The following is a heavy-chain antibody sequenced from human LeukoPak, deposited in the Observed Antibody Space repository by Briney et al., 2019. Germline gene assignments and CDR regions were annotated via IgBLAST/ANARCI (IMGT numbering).Heavy chain of an antibody. CDR1: GFTVSSNY. V-gene: IGHV3-66*01. CDR2: IYSGGST. D-gene: IGHD3-3*01. J-gene: IGHJ5*02. Sequence: GGSLRLSCAASGFTVSSNYMSWVRQAPGKGLEWVSVIYSGGSTYYADSVKGRFTISRDNSKNTLYLQMNSLRAEDTALYHCATRLRFLGWLLPTPYNWFDPWGQGTLATVSS. CDR3: ATRLRFLGWLLPTPYNWFDP.